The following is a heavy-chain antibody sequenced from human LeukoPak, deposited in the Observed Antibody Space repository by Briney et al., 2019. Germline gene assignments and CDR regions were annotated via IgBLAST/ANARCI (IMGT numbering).Heavy chain of an antibody. V-gene: IGHV4-34*01. J-gene: IGHJ3*02. CDR2: INHSGST. Sequence: SETLSLTCAVYGGSFSGYYWSWIRQPPGKGLEWIGEINHSGSTNYNPSLKSRVTISVDTSKNQFSLKLSSVTAADTAVYYCARIRTVTAFDIWGQGTMVTVSS. CDR1: GGSFSGYY. CDR3: ARIRTVTAFDI. D-gene: IGHD4-11*01.